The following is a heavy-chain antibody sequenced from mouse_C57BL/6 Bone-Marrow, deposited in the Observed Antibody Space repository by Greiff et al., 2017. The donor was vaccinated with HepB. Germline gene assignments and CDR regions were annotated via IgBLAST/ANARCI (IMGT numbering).Heavy chain of an antibody. CDR1: GYTFTSYW. V-gene: IGHV1-5*01. Sequence: SFNISFNTSGYTFTSYWMHWVKQRPGQGLEWIGAIYPGNSDTSYNQKFKGKAKLTAVTSASTAYMELSSLTNEDSAVYYCTRRGRVYFDYWGQGTTLTVSS. CDR2: IYPGNSDT. CDR3: TRRGRVYFDY. J-gene: IGHJ2*01.